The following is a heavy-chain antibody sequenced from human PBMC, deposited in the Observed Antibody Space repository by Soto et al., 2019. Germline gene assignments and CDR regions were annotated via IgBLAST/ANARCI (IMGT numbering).Heavy chain of an antibody. CDR2: ISAYNGNT. V-gene: IGHV1-18*04. D-gene: IGHD4-4*01. J-gene: IGHJ6*02. CDR1: GYTFTSYG. Sequence: ASVKVSCKASGYTFTSYGISWVRQAPGQGLEWMGWISAYNGNTNYAQKLQGRVTMTTDTSTSTAYMELRSLRSDDTAVYYCARHLSTTVTSSNYGMDAWGQGTTVTVSS. CDR3: ARHLSTTVTSSNYGMDA.